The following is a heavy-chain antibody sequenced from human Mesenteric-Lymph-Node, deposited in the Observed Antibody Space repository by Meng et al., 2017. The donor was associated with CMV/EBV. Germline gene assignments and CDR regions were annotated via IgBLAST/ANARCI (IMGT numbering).Heavy chain of an antibody. CDR1: GFSFSDYE. CDR3: ARDLGNCGGDCYWDWFDP. D-gene: IGHD2-21*01. J-gene: IGHJ5*02. Sequence: GESLKISCAASGFSFSDYEINWVRQAPGKGLEWVSYISSSSSTIYYADSVKGRFTISRDNAKNSLYLQMNSLRAEDTAVYYCARDLGNCGGDCYWDWFDPWGQGTLVTVSS. V-gene: IGHV3-48*03. CDR2: ISSSSSTI.